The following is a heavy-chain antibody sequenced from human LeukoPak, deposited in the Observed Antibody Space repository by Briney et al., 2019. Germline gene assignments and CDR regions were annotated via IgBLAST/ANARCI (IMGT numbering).Heavy chain of an antibody. CDR1: GFTFDDYG. V-gene: IGHV3-20*04. CDR2: INWSGGST. Sequence: GGSLRLSCAASGFTFDDYGMSWVRQAPGKGLEWVSDINWSGGSTGYADSVKGRFTISRDNAKNSLYLQMNSLRAEDTALYYCARDYDSSGYSDAFDIWGQGTMVTVSS. CDR3: ARDYDSSGYSDAFDI. D-gene: IGHD3-22*01. J-gene: IGHJ3*02.